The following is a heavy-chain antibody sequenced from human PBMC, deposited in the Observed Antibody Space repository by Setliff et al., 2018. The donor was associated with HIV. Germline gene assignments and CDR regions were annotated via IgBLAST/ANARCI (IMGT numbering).Heavy chain of an antibody. CDR3: ARDASRSWYAFFDF. J-gene: IGHJ4*02. CDR1: GFKFNNYE. CDR2: ISSSGSTT. V-gene: IGHV3-48*03. Sequence: GGSLRLSCAASGFKFNNYEMNWVRQAPGKGLECIAYISSSGSTTYYADSVQGRFTISRDIAENSLHLQMNSLRAEDTAVYYCARDASRSWYAFFDFWGQGSLVTVSS. D-gene: IGHD6-13*01.